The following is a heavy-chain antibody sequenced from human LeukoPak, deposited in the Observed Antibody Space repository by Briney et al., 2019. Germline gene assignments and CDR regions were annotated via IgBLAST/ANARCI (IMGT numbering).Heavy chain of an antibody. J-gene: IGHJ4*02. CDR2: ISPYNGNA. CDR3: AREFYYESSAYGFEY. Sequence: ASVKVSCTASGYTFASNGISWVRQAPGQGLEWMGWISPYNGNAKYAQKFEGRVTMTTDKSTSTAYMELSSLRSEDTAVYYCAREFYYESSAYGFEYWGQGTLVTVSS. V-gene: IGHV1-18*01. CDR1: GYTFASNG. D-gene: IGHD3-22*01.